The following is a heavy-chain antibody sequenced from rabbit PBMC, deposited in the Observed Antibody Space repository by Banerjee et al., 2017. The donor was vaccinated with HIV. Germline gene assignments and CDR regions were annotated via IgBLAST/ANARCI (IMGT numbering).Heavy chain of an antibody. CDR3: ARTPWRSFNL. D-gene: IGHD3-3*01. CDR1: GFGFSGYG. CDR2: IAAGSSDST. J-gene: IGHJ4*01. Sequence: QEQLEESGGDLVKPEGSLKLSCKASGFGFSGYGVSWVRQAPGKGLEWIACIAAGSSDSTYYASWAKGRFTISKTSSTTVTLQMTSLTAADTATYFCARTPWRSFNLWGPGTLVTVS. V-gene: IGHV1S45*01.